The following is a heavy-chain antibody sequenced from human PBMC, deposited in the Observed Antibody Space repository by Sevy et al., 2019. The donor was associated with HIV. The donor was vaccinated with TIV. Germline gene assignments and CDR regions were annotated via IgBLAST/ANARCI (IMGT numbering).Heavy chain of an antibody. J-gene: IGHJ5*02. Sequence: ASVKVSCKASKYPFNGYYIHWVRQAPGQGLEWMGWINPNSGATNYAQKFQGWVTMTRDTSIRTAYMELSRLRFDDTAVYYCARGYYDSSGYYYHWGQGTLVTVSS. V-gene: IGHV1-2*04. CDR3: ARGYYDSSGYYYH. D-gene: IGHD3-22*01. CDR2: INPNSGAT. CDR1: KYPFNGYY.